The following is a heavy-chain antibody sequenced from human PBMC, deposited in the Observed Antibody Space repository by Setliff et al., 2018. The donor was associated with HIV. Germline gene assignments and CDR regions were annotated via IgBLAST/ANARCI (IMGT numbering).Heavy chain of an antibody. D-gene: IGHD6-19*01. J-gene: IGHJ4*02. V-gene: IGHV4-39*01. CDR2: IYYSGST. CDR1: GGSISSSSFY. CDR3: ASQGRSGWLWGGFVS. Sequence: PSETLSLTCTVSGGSISSSSFYWTWVRQPPGEGLEWIGNIYYSGSTYYNPSLKSRITISVDTSQSQFSLKLRSVTAADTAVYYCASQGRSGWLWGGFVSWGQGTLVTAPQ.